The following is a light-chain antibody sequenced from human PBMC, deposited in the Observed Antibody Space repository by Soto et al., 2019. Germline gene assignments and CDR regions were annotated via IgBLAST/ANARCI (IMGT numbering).Light chain of an antibody. CDR3: QQYNNWPLYT. J-gene: IGKJ2*01. CDR2: GAS. CDR1: QSVSSS. Sequence: EIVMTQSPATLSVSPGERVTLSCRASQSVSSSLAWYQQKPGQAPRLLIYGASTRATGIPARFSGSRSGTEFTLTISSLQSEDFAVYYCQQYNNWPLYTFGQGTKVDIK. V-gene: IGKV3-15*01.